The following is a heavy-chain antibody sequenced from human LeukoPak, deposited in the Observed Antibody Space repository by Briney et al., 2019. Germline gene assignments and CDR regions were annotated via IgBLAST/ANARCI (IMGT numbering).Heavy chain of an antibody. Sequence: GGSLRLSCAASGFTFTNYCMSWVRQAPGKGLEWVANINQDGSEKYYVDSVKGRFTISRDNAKNSLYLQMNSLRAEDTAVYYCIAWVVTAYTWGQGTLVTVSS. CDR2: INQDGSEK. D-gene: IGHD2-21*02. V-gene: IGHV3-7*01. J-gene: IGHJ4*02. CDR3: IAWVVTAYT. CDR1: GFTFTNYC.